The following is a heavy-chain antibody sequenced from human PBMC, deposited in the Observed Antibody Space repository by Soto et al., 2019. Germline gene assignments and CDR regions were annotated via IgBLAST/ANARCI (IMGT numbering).Heavy chain of an antibody. CDR1: GFTFSSYG. D-gene: IGHD2-15*01. Sequence: PGGSLRLSCAASGFTFSSYGMHWVRQAPGKGLEWVAVTWYDGSNKYYADSVEGRFTISRDNSKNTLYLQMNSLRAEDTAVYYCARGRVVVVATVAFDVGGQGTMVSVS. V-gene: IGHV3-33*01. CDR2: TWYDGSNK. CDR3: ARGRVVVVATVAFDV. J-gene: IGHJ3*01.